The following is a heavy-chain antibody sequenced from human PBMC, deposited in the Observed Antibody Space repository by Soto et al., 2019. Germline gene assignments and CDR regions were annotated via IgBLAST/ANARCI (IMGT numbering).Heavy chain of an antibody. V-gene: IGHV5-10-1*01. J-gene: IGHJ5*02. Sequence: EVQLVQSGAEVKKPGETLRISCKGSGYSFTRYWIYWVRQMPGKGLEWMGRIDPSDSYTNYSPSFQGHVTISADKSISTAYLQWSSLKASDTAMYYCAIHPYDSSGYYHNWFDPWGQGTLVTVSS. CDR2: IDPSDSYT. D-gene: IGHD3-22*01. CDR3: AIHPYDSSGYYHNWFDP. CDR1: GYSFTRYW.